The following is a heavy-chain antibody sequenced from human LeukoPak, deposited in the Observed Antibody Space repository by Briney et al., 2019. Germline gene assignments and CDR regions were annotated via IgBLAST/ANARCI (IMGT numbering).Heavy chain of an antibody. Sequence: ASVKVSCKASGYTFNIYGINWVRQAPGQGLEWMGWVKPNSGDTYYAQKFQGRVTMTRDTSISTAYIELSRLRSDDTAVYYCARGRRILVGDTNAGDYFDYWGQGTLVTVSS. V-gene: IGHV1-2*02. D-gene: IGHD1-26*01. CDR2: VKPNSGDT. J-gene: IGHJ4*02. CDR3: ARGRRILVGDTNAGDYFDY. CDR1: GYTFNIYG.